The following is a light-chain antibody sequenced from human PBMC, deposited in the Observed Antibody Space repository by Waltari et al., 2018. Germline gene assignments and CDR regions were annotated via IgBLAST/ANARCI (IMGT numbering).Light chain of an antibody. Sequence: DIVMTQSPDSLAVSLGQRATLNCKSSQSFLHSSNNKNYLAWYQQKPGQPPKLLIYWASTRESGVPDRFSGSGSGTDFTLTISSLQAEDVAVYYCQQYYSTCQFGQGTKVEIK. V-gene: IGKV4-1*01. J-gene: IGKJ1*01. CDR2: WAS. CDR1: QSFLHSSNNKNY. CDR3: QQYYSTCQ.